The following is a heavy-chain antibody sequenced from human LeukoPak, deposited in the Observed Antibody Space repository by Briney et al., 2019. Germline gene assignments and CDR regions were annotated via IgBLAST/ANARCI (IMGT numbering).Heavy chain of an antibody. D-gene: IGHD3-10*01. CDR3: AKELLWFGEGFDY. Sequence: GGSLRLSCAASGFTFSSYGMHWVRQAPGKGLERVAVISYDGSNKYYADSVKGRFTISRDNSKNTLYLQMNSLRAEDTAVYYCAKELLWFGEGFDYWGQGTLVTVSS. CDR2: ISYDGSNK. CDR1: GFTFSSYG. V-gene: IGHV3-30*18. J-gene: IGHJ4*02.